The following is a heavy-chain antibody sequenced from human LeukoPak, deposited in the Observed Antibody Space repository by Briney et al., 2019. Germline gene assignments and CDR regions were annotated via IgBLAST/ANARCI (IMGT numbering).Heavy chain of an antibody. J-gene: IGHJ4*02. Sequence: GESLKISCKGSGYSFTSYWIGWVRQMPGKGLEWMGIIYPGDSDTRYSPSFQGRVTISADKSISTAYLQWSSLKASDTAMYYCARSEYSSSSEGDYWGQGTLVTVSS. CDR1: GYSFTSYW. D-gene: IGHD6-6*01. V-gene: IGHV5-51*01. CDR2: IYPGDSDT. CDR3: ARSEYSSSSEGDY.